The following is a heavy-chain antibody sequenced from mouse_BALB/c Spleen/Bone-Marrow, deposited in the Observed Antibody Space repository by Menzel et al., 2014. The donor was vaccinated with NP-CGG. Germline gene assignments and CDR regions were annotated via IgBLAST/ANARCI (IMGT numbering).Heavy chain of an antibody. D-gene: IGHD2-3*01. CDR2: INSNGGST. J-gene: IGHJ4*01. V-gene: IGHV5-6-3*01. Sequence: EVKLVESGGGLVQPGGSLKLSCAASGFTFSSYGMSWVRQTPDKRLELVATINSNGGSTYYPDSVKGRFTISRDNAKNTLYLQMSSLKSEDTAMYYCVRDGYYVFYAMDYWGQGTSVTVSS. CDR3: VRDGYYVFYAMDY. CDR1: GFTFSSYG.